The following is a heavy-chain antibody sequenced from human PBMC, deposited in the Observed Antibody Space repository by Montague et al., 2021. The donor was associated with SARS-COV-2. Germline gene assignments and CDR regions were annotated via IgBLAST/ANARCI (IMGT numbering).Heavy chain of an antibody. CDR1: GGSMSGYY. D-gene: IGHD1-1*01. V-gene: IGHV4-59*01. CDR3: ARAQNTCFIANCVNYFDV. CDR2: VHYTGST. J-gene: IGHJ4*02. Sequence: SETLSLTCEVSGGSMSGYYWTWIRQSPGKALEWIGYVHYTGSTKYNPSLKTRVSLPLDTPKNHFSLHLSSVTAADTAIYFCARAQNTCFIANCVNYFDVWGLGALVTVSS.